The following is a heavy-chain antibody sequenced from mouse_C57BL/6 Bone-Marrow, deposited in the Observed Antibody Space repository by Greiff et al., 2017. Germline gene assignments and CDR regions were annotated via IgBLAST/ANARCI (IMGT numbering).Heavy chain of an antibody. CDR2: IDPSDSYT. CDR1: GYTFTSYW. V-gene: IGHV1-69*01. CDR3: ARNYA. Sequence: QVQLKQPGAELVMPGASVKLSCKASGYTFTSYWMHWVKQRPGQGLEWIGEIDPSDSYTNYNQKFKGKSTLTVDKSSSTAYMQLSSLTSEDSAVYYCARNYAWGQGTSVTVSS. J-gene: IGHJ4*01. D-gene: IGHD1-1*02.